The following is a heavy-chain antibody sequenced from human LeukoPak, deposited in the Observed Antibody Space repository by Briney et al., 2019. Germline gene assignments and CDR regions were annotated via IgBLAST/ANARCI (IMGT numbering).Heavy chain of an antibody. J-gene: IGHJ4*02. Sequence: GGSLRLSCAASGFTFRNYWMHWVRHAPGKGLVWVSRINSDGTITSYADSVKGRFTISRDNANNTLYLQMNSLRAEDTAVYYCARGGPYSSGPFDYWGQGTLVTASS. V-gene: IGHV3-74*01. D-gene: IGHD6-19*01. CDR3: ARGGPYSSGPFDY. CDR2: INSDGTIT. CDR1: GFTFRNYW.